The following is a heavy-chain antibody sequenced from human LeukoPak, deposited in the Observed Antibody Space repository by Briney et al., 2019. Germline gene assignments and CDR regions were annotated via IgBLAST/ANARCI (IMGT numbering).Heavy chain of an antibody. CDR3: ARDRYYGSGSYSSYFDY. D-gene: IGHD3-10*01. J-gene: IGHJ4*02. CDR1: GGTFSSYA. Sequence: SVKVSCKASGGTFSSYAISWVRQAPGQGLEWMGGIIPIFGTANYAQKFQGRVTITADESTSTAYMELSSLRSEDTAVYYCARDRYYGSGSYSSYFDYRGQGTLVTVSS. V-gene: IGHV1-69*13. CDR2: IIPIFGTA.